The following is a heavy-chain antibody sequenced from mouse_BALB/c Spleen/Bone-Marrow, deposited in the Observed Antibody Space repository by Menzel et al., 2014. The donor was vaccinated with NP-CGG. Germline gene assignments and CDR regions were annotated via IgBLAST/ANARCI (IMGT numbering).Heavy chain of an antibody. Sequence: VQLQQSGAELMKPGASVKISCKATGYTFSSYWIEWVKQRPGHGLEWIGEILPGRGSTNYNEKFKGKATFTSDTSSNTAYLQLSSLTSGDTAVYYCVGWEDYWGQGTTLTVSS. CDR2: ILPGRGST. J-gene: IGHJ2*01. CDR1: GYTFSSYW. D-gene: IGHD4-1*01. V-gene: IGHV1-9*01. CDR3: VGWEDY.